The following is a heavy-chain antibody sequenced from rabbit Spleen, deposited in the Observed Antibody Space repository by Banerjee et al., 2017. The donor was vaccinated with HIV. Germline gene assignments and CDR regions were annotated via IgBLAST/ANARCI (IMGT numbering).Heavy chain of an antibody. CDR2: IYGGDGIST. V-gene: IGHV1S40*01. Sequence: QSLEESGGDLVKPGASLTLTCTASGFSFNSNYYMCWVRQAPGKGPEWIACIYGGDGISTAYASWAKGRFTVSKTSSTTVTLQMTSLTAADTATYFCARERYTGGWNYFDLWGPGTLVTVS. CDR3: ARERYTGGWNYFDL. J-gene: IGHJ4*01. CDR1: GFSFNSNYY. D-gene: IGHD4-1*01.